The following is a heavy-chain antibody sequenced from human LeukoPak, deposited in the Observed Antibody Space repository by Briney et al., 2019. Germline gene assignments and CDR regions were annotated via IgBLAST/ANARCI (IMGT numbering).Heavy chain of an antibody. J-gene: IGHJ4*02. CDR2: INSDGSST. CDR3: ARVSSGWYGFLYYFDY. CDR1: GFTFSSYW. Sequence: GGSLRLSCAASGFTFSSYWMHWVRQAPGKGLVWVSRINSDGSSTSYADSVKGRFTISRDNAKNTLYLQMNSLRAEDTAVYYCARVSSGWYGFLYYFDYWGQGTLATVSS. V-gene: IGHV3-74*01. D-gene: IGHD6-19*01.